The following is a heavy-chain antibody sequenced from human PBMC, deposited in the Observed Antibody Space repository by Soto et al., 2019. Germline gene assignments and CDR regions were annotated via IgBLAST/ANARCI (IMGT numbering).Heavy chain of an antibody. CDR1: GGSISSSSYY. D-gene: IGHD3-9*01. J-gene: IGHJ5*02. CDR3: ARQKVLRYFDWYNWFDP. CDR2: IYYSGST. Sequence: PSETLSLTCTVSGGSISSSSYYWGWIRQPPGKGLEWIGSIYYSGSTYYNPSLKSRVTISVDTSKNQFSLKLSSVTAADTAVYYCARQKVLRYFDWYNWFDPWGQGTLVTSPQ. V-gene: IGHV4-39*01.